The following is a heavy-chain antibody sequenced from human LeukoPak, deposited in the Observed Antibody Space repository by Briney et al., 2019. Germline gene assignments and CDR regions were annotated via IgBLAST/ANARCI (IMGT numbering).Heavy chain of an antibody. Sequence: ASVKVSCKASGYTFTSYYMHWVRQAPGQGLEWMGIINPSGGSTSYAQKLQGRVTMTTDTSTSTAYMELRSLRSDDTAVYYCARTPPAFWDTAMVRSGMSDYWGQGTLVTVSS. J-gene: IGHJ4*02. V-gene: IGHV1-46*01. CDR1: GYTFTSYY. CDR3: ARTPPAFWDTAMVRSGMSDY. CDR2: INPSGGST. D-gene: IGHD5-18*01.